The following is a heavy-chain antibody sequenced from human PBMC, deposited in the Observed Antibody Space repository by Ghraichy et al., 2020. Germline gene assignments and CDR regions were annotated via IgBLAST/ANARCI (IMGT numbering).Heavy chain of an antibody. Sequence: SQTLSLTCGISGDIVSSNSAAWNWIRQSPSRGFEWLGRTYYRSKWYVSYAVSVKSRITISPDTSKNQFSLQLNSVTPEDTAVYFCARGPSPLRFWGQGILVTVSS. J-gene: IGHJ4*02. V-gene: IGHV6-1*01. D-gene: IGHD5/OR15-5a*01. CDR3: ARGPSPLRF. CDR1: GDIVSSNSAA. CDR2: TYYRSKWYV.